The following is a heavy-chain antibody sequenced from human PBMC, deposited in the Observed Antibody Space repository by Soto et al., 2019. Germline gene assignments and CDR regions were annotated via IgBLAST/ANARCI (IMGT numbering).Heavy chain of an antibody. CDR2: LSHSGST. D-gene: IGHD3-10*01. CDR3: ARSSTYLPGRVAHFDY. Sequence: SETLSLTCAVSTYSISNGYFWGWVRQPPGKGLEWIGTLSHSGSTSYNPSLKSRVTMSLDESKNQFSLRLSSVTAADTAVYYCARSSTYLPGRVAHFDYWGQGNLVTVSS. J-gene: IGHJ4*02. V-gene: IGHV4-38-2*01. CDR1: TYSISNGYF.